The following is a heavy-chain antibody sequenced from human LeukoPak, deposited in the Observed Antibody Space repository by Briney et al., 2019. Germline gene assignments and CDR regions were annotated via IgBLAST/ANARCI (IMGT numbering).Heavy chain of an antibody. CDR1: GGSFSGYY. CDR3: ARGTILTGYYDFDY. CDR2: INHSGST. J-gene: IGHJ4*02. Sequence: SETLSLTCAVYGGSFSGYYWSWIRQPPGKGLEWIGEINHSGSTNYNPSLKSRVTISVDTSKNQFSLKLSSVTAADTAVYYCARGTILTGYYDFDYWGQGTLVTVSS. V-gene: IGHV4-34*01. D-gene: IGHD3-9*01.